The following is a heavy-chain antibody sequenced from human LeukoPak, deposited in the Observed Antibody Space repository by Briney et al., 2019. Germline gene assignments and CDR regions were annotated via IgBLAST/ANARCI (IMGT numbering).Heavy chain of an antibody. CDR2: IYHSGST. CDR1: GGSISSSSYY. CDR3: ARQEGSYGDSSFDY. V-gene: IGHV4-39*01. D-gene: IGHD4-17*01. J-gene: IGHJ4*02. Sequence: SSETLSLTCTVSGGSISSSSYYWGWIRQPPGKGLEWIGSIYHSGSTYYNPSLKSRVTISVDTSKNQFSLKLSSVTAADTAVYYCARQEGSYGDSSFDYWGQGTLVTVSS.